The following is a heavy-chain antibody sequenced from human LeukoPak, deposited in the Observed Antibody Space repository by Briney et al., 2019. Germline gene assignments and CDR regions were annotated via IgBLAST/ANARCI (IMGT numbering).Heavy chain of an antibody. CDR1: GGSISSGGYS. D-gene: IGHD3-22*01. CDR2: IYHSGST. V-gene: IGHV4-30-2*01. CDR3: ARAGDSSGYSYFDY. Sequence: SETLSLTCAVSGGSISSGGYSWSWIRQPPGKGLEWIGYIYHSGSTYYNPSLKSRVTISVDRSKNQFSLKLSSVTAADTAVYYCARAGDSSGYSYFDYWGQGTLVTASS. J-gene: IGHJ4*02.